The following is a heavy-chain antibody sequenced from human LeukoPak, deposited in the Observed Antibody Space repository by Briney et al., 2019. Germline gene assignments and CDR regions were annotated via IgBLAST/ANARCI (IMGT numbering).Heavy chain of an antibody. CDR1: GFTFSSYA. Sequence: GGSLRLSCAASGFTFSSYAMHWVRQAPGKGLEYVSAISSNGGSTYYANSVKGRFTISRDNSKNTLHLQMNSLKAEDTAVYYCAKEVLSDSRFDYWGQGTLVTVSS. D-gene: IGHD2/OR15-2a*01. CDR2: ISSNGGST. V-gene: IGHV3-64*01. J-gene: IGHJ4*02. CDR3: AKEVLSDSRFDY.